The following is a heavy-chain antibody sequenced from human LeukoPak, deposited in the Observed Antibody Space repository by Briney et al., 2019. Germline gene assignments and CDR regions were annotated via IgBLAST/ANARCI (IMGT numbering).Heavy chain of an antibody. Sequence: ASVKVSCKASGYTFTSYDINWVRQATGQGLEWMGWMNPNSGNTGYAQKFQGRVTITRNTSISTAYMELRSLRSDDTAVYYCAGVVPRNTPTHYSNYVSEEPWGQGTLVTVSS. V-gene: IGHV1-8*03. J-gene: IGHJ5*02. CDR1: GYTFTSYD. D-gene: IGHD4-11*01. CDR2: MNPNSGNT. CDR3: AGVVPRNTPTHYSNYVSEEP.